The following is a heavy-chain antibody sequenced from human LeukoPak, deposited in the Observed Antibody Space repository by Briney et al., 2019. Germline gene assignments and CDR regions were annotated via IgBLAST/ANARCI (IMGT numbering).Heavy chain of an antibody. CDR1: GGSISSYY. V-gene: IGHV4-4*07. J-gene: IGHJ6*03. CDR3: AKTGGTFYFYYYMDV. Sequence: SETLSLTCTVSGGSISSYYWSWIRQPAGKGLEWIGRIYTSGSTNYNPSLKSRVTISVDTSKKQFSLRLSSVTAADTAVYYCAKTGGTFYFYYYMDVWGKGTTVTVSS. CDR2: IYTSGST.